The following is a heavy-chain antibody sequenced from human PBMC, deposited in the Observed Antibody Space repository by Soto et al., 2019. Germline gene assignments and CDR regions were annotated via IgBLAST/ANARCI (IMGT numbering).Heavy chain of an antibody. CDR3: RSSSRYSTDV. CDR1: GGSITSSFY. J-gene: IGHJ6*02. V-gene: IGHV4-39*01. CDR2: IYGTGNT. Sequence: QLPLQESGPGLVKPSETLSLSCTVSGGSITSSFYWGWIRQPPGKGLEWIGSIYGTGNTYYNPSLKGRVTISADTSKNQFSLNLISVTAADTAVYYCRSSSRYSTDVWGQVATVTVSS. D-gene: IGHD6-13*01.